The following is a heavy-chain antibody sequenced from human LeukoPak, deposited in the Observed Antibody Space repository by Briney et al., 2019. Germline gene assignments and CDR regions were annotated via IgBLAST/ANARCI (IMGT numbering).Heavy chain of an antibody. CDR3: ARVSRGLGTHDAFDI. Sequence: PGGSLRLSCAASGFTFSSYSMNWVRQAPGKGLEWVSSISSGSTYIHYADSVKGRFTISRDNAKNSLYLQMNSLRAEDTAVYYCARVSRGLGTHDAFDIWGQGTMVTVSS. CDR1: GFTFSSYS. V-gene: IGHV3-21*01. J-gene: IGHJ3*02. D-gene: IGHD1/OR15-1a*01. CDR2: ISSGSTYI.